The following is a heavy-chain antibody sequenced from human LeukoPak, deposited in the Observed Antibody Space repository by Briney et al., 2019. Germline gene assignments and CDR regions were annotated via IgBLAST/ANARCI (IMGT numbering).Heavy chain of an antibody. J-gene: IGHJ4*02. D-gene: IGHD1-26*01. CDR3: ARLHHGSSKGVLDY. CDR1: GGSISSSSYY. V-gene: IGHV4-39*01. CDR2: IYYSGST. Sequence: SETLSLTCTVSGGSISSSSYYWGWIRQPPGKGLEWIGSIYYSGSTYYNPSLKSRVTISVDTSKNQFSLKLSSVTAADTAVYYCARLHHGSSKGVLDYWGQGTLVTVSS.